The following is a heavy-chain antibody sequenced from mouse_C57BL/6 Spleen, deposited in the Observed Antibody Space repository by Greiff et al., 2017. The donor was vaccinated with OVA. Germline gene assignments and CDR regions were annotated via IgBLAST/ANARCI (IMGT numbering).Heavy chain of an antibody. Sequence: VQLQQPGAELVKPGASVKLSCKASGYTFTSYWMHWVKQRPGQGLEWIGMIHPNSGSTNYNEKFKSKATLTVDKSSSTAYMQLSSLTSEDSAVYYCARGEVYYGNPAWFAYWGQGTLVTVSA. V-gene: IGHV1-64*01. CDR2: IHPNSGST. J-gene: IGHJ3*01. CDR1: GYTFTSYW. D-gene: IGHD2-1*01. CDR3: ARGEVYYGNPAWFAY.